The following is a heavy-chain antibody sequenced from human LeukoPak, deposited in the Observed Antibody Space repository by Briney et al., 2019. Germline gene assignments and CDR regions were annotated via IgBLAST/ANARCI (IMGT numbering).Heavy chain of an antibody. D-gene: IGHD3-10*01. V-gene: IGHV3-23*01. CDR1: GFTFSHYA. Sequence: GGSLRLSCAASGFTFSHYAMRWVRQAPGKGREWLSEIGGGGDGAYHADSVKGRFTISRDNSKNTLYLQMNSLRAEDTAVYYCTTSWPKVREGDQWGQGTLVTVSS. J-gene: IGHJ4*02. CDR2: IGGGGDGA. CDR3: TTSWPKVREGDQ.